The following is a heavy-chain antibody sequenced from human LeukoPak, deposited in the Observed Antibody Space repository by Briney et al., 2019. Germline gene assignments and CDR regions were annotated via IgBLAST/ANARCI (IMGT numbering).Heavy chain of an antibody. CDR2: INPSGGT. CDR1: GYTFTSYY. J-gene: IGHJ4*02. D-gene: IGHD3-16*01. V-gene: IGHV1-2*02. Sequence: GASVKVSCKASGYTFTSYYMHWVRQAPGQGLEWMGIINPSGGTNYAQKFQGRVTMTRDTSISTAYMELSRLRSDDTALYYCARRRGEPNIFDYWGQGTLVTVSS. CDR3: ARRRGEPNIFDY.